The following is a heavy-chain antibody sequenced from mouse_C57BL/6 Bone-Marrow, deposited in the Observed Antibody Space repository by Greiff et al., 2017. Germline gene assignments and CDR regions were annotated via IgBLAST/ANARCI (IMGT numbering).Heavy chain of an antibody. CDR2: IYPGAGDT. Sequence: QVQLQQSGPELVKPGASVKISCKASGYAFSSSWMNWVKQRPGKGLEWIGRIYPGAGDTNYNGKFKGKAILTADKSSSTAYMQLSSLTSEGSAVYFCATDSSGYVKARDYWGQGTSVTVSS. V-gene: IGHV1-82*01. CDR1: GYAFSSSW. D-gene: IGHD3-2*02. CDR3: ATDSSGYVKARDY. J-gene: IGHJ4*01.